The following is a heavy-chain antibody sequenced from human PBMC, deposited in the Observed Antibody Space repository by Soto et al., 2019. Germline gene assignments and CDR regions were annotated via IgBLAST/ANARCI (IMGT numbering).Heavy chain of an antibody. CDR1: GFTFSSYS. CDR3: ARDNGIGFGEPLVPFDY. D-gene: IGHD3-10*01. V-gene: IGHV3-21*01. CDR2: ISSSSSYI. Sequence: EVQLVESGGDLVQPGGSLRLSCAASGFTFSSYSMNWVRQAPGKGLEWVSSISSSSSYIYYADSVKGRFTISRDNAKNSLYLQMNSLRAEDTAVYYCARDNGIGFGEPLVPFDYWGQGTLVTVSS. J-gene: IGHJ4*02.